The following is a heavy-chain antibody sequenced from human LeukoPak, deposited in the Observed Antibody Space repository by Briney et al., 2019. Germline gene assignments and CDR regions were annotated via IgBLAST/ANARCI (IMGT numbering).Heavy chain of an antibody. CDR2: IYYSGST. Sequence: SETLSLTCTVSGGSLSGYYWSWIRAPPGEGQEWIGYIYYSGSTNYNPSLKSRVTISVDTSKNQCSLKLNSVTAADTAEYYCATTPGPHWGQGTLVTVSS. J-gene: IGHJ4*02. V-gene: IGHV4-59*01. CDR1: GGSLSGYY. CDR3: ATTPGPH. D-gene: IGHD3-10*01.